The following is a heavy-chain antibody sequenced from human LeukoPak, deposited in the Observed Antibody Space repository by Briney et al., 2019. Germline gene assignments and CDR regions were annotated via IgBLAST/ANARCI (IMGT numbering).Heavy chain of an antibody. CDR1: GFSFSPYS. Sequence: GALRLSHAASGFSFSPYSLHWVRPAPGKGLEWVSHISSSISSIHYSDSVRGRFTISRDNAKNSLYLQINSPRDEDTAVYSCARAFYGNYGMDVWGGRPTVTVSS. CDR2: ISSSISSI. CDR3: ARAFYGNYGMDV. D-gene: IGHD2/OR15-2a*01. V-gene: IGHV3-48*02. J-gene: IGHJ6*01.